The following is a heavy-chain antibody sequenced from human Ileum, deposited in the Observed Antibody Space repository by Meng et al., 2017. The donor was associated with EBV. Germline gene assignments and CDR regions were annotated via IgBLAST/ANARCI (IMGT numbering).Heavy chain of an antibody. Sequence: QVQRKGSGPGLVKPPGTWSLTCAGSGGSIRSSNWWSWVRQPPGKGLEWIGEIYHSGSTNYNPFLKSRVTISVDKSKNQFSLNLSSVTAADTAVYYCARVGQWLPIDYWGQGTLVTVSS. CDR2: IYHSGST. J-gene: IGHJ4*02. V-gene: IGHV4-4*03. CDR3: ARVGQWLPIDY. CDR1: GGSIRSSNW. D-gene: IGHD6-19*01.